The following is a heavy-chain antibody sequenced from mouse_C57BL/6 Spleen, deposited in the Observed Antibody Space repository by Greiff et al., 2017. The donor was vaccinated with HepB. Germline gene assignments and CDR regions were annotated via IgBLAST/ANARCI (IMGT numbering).Heavy chain of an antibody. CDR2: IRSKSSNYAT. CDR3: VRDRGYGSSHERYFDV. D-gene: IGHD1-1*01. J-gene: IGHJ1*03. V-gene: IGHV10-3*01. CDR1: GFTFNTYA. Sequence: EVQLVESGGGLVQPKGSLKLSCAASGFTFNTYAMHWVRQAPGKGLEWVARIRSKSSNYATYYADSVKDRFTISRDDSQSMLYMQMNNLKTEDTAMYYCVRDRGYGSSHERYFDVWGTGTTVTVSS.